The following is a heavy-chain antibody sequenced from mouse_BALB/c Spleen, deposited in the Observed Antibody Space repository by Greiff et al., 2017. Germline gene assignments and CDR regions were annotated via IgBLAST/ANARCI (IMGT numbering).Heavy chain of an antibody. V-gene: IGHV1-53*01. CDR2: INPSNGGT. J-gene: IGHJ4*01. D-gene: IGHD2-1*01. CDR1: GYTFTSYW. Sequence: VQLQQPGAELVKPGASVKLSCKASGYTFTSYWMHWVKLRPGQGFEWIGEINPSNGGTNYYEKVKRKATLTADTSSSTDYMQLSSLTSEDSAVYFCARGGNSSMDYWGQGTSVTVSS. CDR3: ARGGNSSMDY.